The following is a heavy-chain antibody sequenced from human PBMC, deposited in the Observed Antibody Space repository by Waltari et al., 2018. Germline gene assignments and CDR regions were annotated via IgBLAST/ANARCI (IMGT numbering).Heavy chain of an antibody. D-gene: IGHD3-3*01. Sequence: EVQLLESGGGLVQHGGSLRLSCGASGFRFSGSALNWVRQAPGKGLEWVSAISGSGSTPFYADSVKGRFTISRDNSKNTVFLQMNSLRAEETAVYYCAKAIKGYNSAWFDYWGQGTLVTVSS. J-gene: IGHJ5*01. CDR2: ISGSGSTP. CDR3: AKAIKGYNSAWFDY. CDR1: GFRFSGSA. V-gene: IGHV3-23*01.